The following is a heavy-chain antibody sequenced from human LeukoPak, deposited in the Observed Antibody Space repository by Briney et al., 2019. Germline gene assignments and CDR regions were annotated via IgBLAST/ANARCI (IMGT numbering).Heavy chain of an antibody. Sequence: PSETLSLTCSVSGDSISSYYWSWIRHPPGKGLECIGYISYSGSTNSNPSLKRRVTISVDTSKNQFSPKLSSVTAADTAVYYCARSGDFWSGYYPLFDYWGQGTLVTVSS. CDR1: GDSISSYY. CDR2: ISYSGST. D-gene: IGHD3-3*01. V-gene: IGHV4-59*01. J-gene: IGHJ4*02. CDR3: ARSGDFWSGYYPLFDY.